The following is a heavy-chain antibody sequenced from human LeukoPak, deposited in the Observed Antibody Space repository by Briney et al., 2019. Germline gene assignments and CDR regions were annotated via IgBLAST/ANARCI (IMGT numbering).Heavy chain of an antibody. J-gene: IGHJ6*03. CDR3: ARDLPEPPWPDYYYYMDV. V-gene: IGHV1-46*01. Sequence: ASVKVSCTASRYTFTSYYMHWVRQAPGQGLEWMGIINPSGGSTSYAQKFQGRVTMIRDMSTSTVYMELSSLRSEDTAVYYCARDLPEPPWPDYYYYMDVWGKGTTVTVSS. D-gene: IGHD1-14*01. CDR1: RYTFTSYY. CDR2: INPSGGST.